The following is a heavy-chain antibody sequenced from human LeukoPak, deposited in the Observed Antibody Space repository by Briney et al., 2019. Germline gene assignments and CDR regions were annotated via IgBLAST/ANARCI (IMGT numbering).Heavy chain of an antibody. Sequence: SVKVSCKASGGTFSSYAISWVRQAPGQGLEWMGRIIPILGIANYAQKFQGRVTITADKSTSTAYMELSSLRSEDTAVYYCAREVGYYGSGSYNYWGQGTLVTVSS. J-gene: IGHJ4*02. D-gene: IGHD3-10*01. CDR3: AREVGYYGSGSYNY. CDR2: IIPILGIA. CDR1: GGTFSSYA. V-gene: IGHV1-69*04.